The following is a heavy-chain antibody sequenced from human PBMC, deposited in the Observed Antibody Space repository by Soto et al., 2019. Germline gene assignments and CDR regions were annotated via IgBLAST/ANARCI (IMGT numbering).Heavy chain of an antibody. J-gene: IGHJ6*03. D-gene: IGHD2-2*03. V-gene: IGHV3-33*01. CDR2: IWYDGSNK. Sequence: QVQLVESGGGVVQPGRSLRLSCAASGFTFSSYGMHWVRQAPGKGLEWVAVIWYDGSNKYYADSVKGRFTISRDNSKNTLYLQMNSLRAEDTAVYYCARDQLDIVVVPAASAMDVWGKGTTVTVCS. CDR1: GFTFSSYG. CDR3: ARDQLDIVVVPAASAMDV.